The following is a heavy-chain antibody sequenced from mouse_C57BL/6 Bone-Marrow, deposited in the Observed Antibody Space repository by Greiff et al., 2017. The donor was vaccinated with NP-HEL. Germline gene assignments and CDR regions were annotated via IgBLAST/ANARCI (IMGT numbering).Heavy chain of an antibody. V-gene: IGHV1-19*01. J-gene: IGHJ1*03. CDR2: INPYNGGT. CDR1: GYTFTDYY. D-gene: IGHD1-1*01. CDR3: ARRGHYCGSSPHGYFDV. Sequence: VQLKESGPVLVKPGASVKMSCKASGYTFTDYYMNWVKQSHGKSLEWIGVINPYNGGTSYIQKFKGKATLTVDKYSSTAYMELNSLTSEYCAVYYCARRGHYCGSSPHGYFDVWGTGTTVTVSS.